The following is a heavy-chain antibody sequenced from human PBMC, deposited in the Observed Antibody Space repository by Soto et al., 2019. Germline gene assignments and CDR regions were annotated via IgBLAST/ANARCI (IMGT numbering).Heavy chain of an antibody. Sequence: HPGGSLRLSCAASGFTFSSYAMSWVRQAPGKGLEWVSAISGSGGSTYYADSVKGRFTISRDNSKNTLYLQMNSLRAEDTAVYYCATWNPYWSSTSCYGLDFDYWGQGTLVTVYS. CDR1: GFTFSSYA. CDR3: ATWNPYWSSTSCYGLDFDY. D-gene: IGHD2-2*01. V-gene: IGHV3-23*01. J-gene: IGHJ4*02. CDR2: ISGSGGST.